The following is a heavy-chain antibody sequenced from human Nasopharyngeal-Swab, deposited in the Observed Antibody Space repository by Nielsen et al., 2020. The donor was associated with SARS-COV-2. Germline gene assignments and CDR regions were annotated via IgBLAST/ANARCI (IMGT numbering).Heavy chain of an antibody. CDR1: GFTFSSYW. CDR3: ARVSGWYFDY. CDR2: IKQDGSEK. J-gene: IGHJ4*02. V-gene: IGHV3-7*03. D-gene: IGHD6-19*01. Sequence: GGSLRLSCAASGFTFSSYWWSWVRQAPGKGLEWVANIKQDGSEKYNVDSVKGRFTISRDNAKNSLYLQMNSRRAEDTAVYYCARVSGWYFDYWGQGTLVTVSS.